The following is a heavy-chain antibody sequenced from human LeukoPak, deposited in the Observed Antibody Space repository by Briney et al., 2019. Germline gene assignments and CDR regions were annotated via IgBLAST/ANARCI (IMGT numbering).Heavy chain of an antibody. CDR1: GESFRAYY. Sequence: PSETLSLTCAVYGESFRAYYWTWPRQPPGKGLKWIGEISHSGSTNYNPSLKSRVTISVDTSKNQFSLKLSSVTAADTAVYYCARGKGGSYPYYFDYWGQGTLVTVSS. V-gene: IGHV4-34*01. D-gene: IGHD1-26*01. CDR3: ARGKGGSYPYYFDY. CDR2: ISHSGST. J-gene: IGHJ4*02.